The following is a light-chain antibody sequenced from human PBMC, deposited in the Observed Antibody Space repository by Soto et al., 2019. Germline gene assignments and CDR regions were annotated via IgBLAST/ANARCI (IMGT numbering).Light chain of an antibody. CDR3: RQYGRSLGSA. CDR2: GAS. V-gene: IGKV3-20*01. CDR1: QSVSSNF. Sequence: EIVLTQSPGTLSLSPGERATLSCRASQSVSSNFLAWYQEKPGRAPRLLIYGASNRATGIPDRFSGSGSGTDFTLTISRLEPEDFAVYYCRQYGRSLGSAFGGGTKVEIK. J-gene: IGKJ4*01.